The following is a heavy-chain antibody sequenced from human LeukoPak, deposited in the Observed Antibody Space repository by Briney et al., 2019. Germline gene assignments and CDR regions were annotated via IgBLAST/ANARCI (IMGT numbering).Heavy chain of an antibody. J-gene: IGHJ4*02. CDR3: ARGVLWFGELLEFDY. CDR2: IYYSGST. Sequence: SETLSLTCTVSGGSISSYYWSWIRQPPGKGLEWIGYIYYSGSTNYNPSLKSRVTISVDTSKNQFSLKLSSVTAADTAVYYCARGVLWFGELLEFDYWGQGTLVTVSS. V-gene: IGHV4-59*01. D-gene: IGHD3-10*01. CDR1: GGSISSYY.